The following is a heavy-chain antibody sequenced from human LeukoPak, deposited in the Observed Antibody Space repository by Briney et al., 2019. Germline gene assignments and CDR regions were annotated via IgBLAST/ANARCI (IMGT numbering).Heavy chain of an antibody. D-gene: IGHD6-19*01. J-gene: IGHJ4*02. V-gene: IGHV4-34*01. CDR3: ARGSLIAVAVYYFDY. CDR1: GGSSSGYY. CDR2: INHSGSA. Sequence: SETLSLTCAVYGGSSSGYYWSWIRQPPGKGLEWIGEINHSGSANYNPSLKSRVTISVDTSKNQFSLKLSSVTAADTAVYYCARGSLIAVAVYYFDYWGQGTLVTVSS.